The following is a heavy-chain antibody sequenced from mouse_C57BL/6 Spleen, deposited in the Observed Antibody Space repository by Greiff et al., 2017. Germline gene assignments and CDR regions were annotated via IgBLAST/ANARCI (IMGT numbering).Heavy chain of an antibody. CDR3: ARQGDYYGSSGYFDV. CDR1: GFTFSDYG. Sequence: EVKLVESGGGLVQPGGSLKLSCAASGFTFSDYGMAWVRQAPRQGPEWVAFISNLACSIYYADTVKGRFTISRENAKNTLDLEMSSLRSEDTAMYYCARQGDYYGSSGYFDVWGTGTTVTVAS. J-gene: IGHJ1*03. CDR2: ISNLACSI. D-gene: IGHD1-1*01. V-gene: IGHV5-15*01.